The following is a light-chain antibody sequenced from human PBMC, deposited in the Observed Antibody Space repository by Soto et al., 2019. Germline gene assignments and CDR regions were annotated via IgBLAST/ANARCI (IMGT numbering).Light chain of an antibody. CDR2: GAS. V-gene: IGKV3-20*01. J-gene: IGKJ1*01. CDR1: QSVSSSY. CDR3: QQYGSSPGWT. Sequence: EIVLTQSPGTLSLSPGERATLSCRASQSVSSSYLAWYQQKPGQAPRLLIYGASSRATGIPDRFSGSGSGTDFTLTISRLEPEEFAVSYCQQYGSSPGWTFGQGTKVEIK.